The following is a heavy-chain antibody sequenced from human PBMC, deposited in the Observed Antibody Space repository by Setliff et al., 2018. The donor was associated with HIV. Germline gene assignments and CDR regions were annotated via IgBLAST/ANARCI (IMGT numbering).Heavy chain of an antibody. CDR3: ARHYLPSSALNWFDS. Sequence: SETLSLTCAVSGGSISSGGYSWSWIRQPPGKGLEWIGSIFYGGNTYYNPSLKSRVAISVDTSKNHFSLRLSSVTAADTAVYYCARHYLPSSALNWFDSWGQGTLVTVSS. V-gene: IGHV4-30-2*03. CDR2: IFYGGNT. J-gene: IGHJ5*01. CDR1: GGSISSGGYS. D-gene: IGHD2-2*01.